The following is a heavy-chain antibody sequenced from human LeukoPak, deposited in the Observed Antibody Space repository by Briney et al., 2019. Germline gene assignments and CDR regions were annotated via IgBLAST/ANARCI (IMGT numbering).Heavy chain of an antibody. CDR1: GFTFDYYW. CDR2: IRYDGSNK. J-gene: IGHJ4*02. D-gene: IGHD6-13*01. CDR3: AKDSSSSWYFDY. V-gene: IGHV3-30*02. Sequence: PGGSLRLSCAASGFTFDYYWMTWVRQAPGKGLEWVAFIRYDGSNKYYADSVKGRFTISRDNSKNTLYLQMNSLRAEDTAVYYCAKDSSSSWYFDYWGQGTLVTVSS.